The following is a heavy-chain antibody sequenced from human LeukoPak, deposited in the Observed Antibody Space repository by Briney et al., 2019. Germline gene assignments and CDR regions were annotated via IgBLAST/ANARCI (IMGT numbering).Heavy chain of an antibody. CDR3: AKDWSLWFGVYYYYMDV. CDR2: IRYDGSNK. CDR1: GFTFSSYG. D-gene: IGHD3-10*01. V-gene: IGHV3-30*02. J-gene: IGHJ6*03. Sequence: GGSLRLSCAASGFTFSSYGMHWVRQAPGKGLEWVAFIRYDGSNKYYADSVKGRFTISRDNSKNTLYLQMNSLRAEDTAVYYCAKDWSLWFGVYYYYMDVWGKGTTVTISS.